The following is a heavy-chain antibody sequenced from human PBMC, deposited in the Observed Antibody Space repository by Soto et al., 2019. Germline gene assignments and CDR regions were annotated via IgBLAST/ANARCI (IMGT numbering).Heavy chain of an antibody. CDR1: GFTFSSYG. Sequence: PGGSLRLSCAASGFTFSSYGMHWVRQAPGKGLEWVAVIWYDGSNKYYADSVKGRFTIPRDNSKNTLYLQMNSLRAEDTAVYYCAREWEYYYYYYMDVWGKGTTVTVSS. CDR2: IWYDGSNK. CDR3: AREWEYYYYYYMDV. J-gene: IGHJ6*03. V-gene: IGHV3-33*01. D-gene: IGHD1-26*01.